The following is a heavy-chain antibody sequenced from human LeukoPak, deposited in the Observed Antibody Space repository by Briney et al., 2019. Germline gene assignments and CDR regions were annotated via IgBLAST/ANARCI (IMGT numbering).Heavy chain of an antibody. CDR2: IIPIFGTA. CDR3: ARGREKQQLYFDY. V-gene: IGHV1-69*13. Sequence: SVKVSCKASGGTFGSYAISWVRQAPGQGLEWMGGIIPIFGTANYAQKFQGRVTITADESTSTAYMELSSLRSEDTAVYYCARGREKQQLYFDYWGQGTLVTVSS. D-gene: IGHD6-13*01. CDR1: GGTFGSYA. J-gene: IGHJ4*02.